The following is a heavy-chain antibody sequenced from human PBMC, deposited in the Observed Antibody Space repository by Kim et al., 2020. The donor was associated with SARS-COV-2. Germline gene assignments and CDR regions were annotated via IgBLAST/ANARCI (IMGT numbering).Heavy chain of an antibody. V-gene: IGHV3-74*01. CDR3: TTAFEY. CDR2: NKGGTTT. Sequence: NKGGTTTYSPDTVKARFTISRDHSKNTVYLQMNSLGAEDTALYYCTTAFEYWGQGTLVTVSS. J-gene: IGHJ4*02.